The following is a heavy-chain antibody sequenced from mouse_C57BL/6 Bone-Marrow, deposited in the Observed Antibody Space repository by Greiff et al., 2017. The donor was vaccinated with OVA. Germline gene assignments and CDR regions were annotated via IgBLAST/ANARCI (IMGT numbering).Heavy chain of an antibody. D-gene: IGHD2-4*01. CDR3: ASEDYYDYFPDY. J-gene: IGHJ2*01. CDR1: GFTFSDYY. CDR2: INYDGSST. V-gene: IGHV5-16*01. Sequence: EVQRVESEGGLVQPGSSMKLSCTASGFTFSDYYMAWVRQVPEKGLEWVANINYDGSSTYYLDSLKSRFTISRDNATNNLYMQMSSLKSEDTATDYCASEDYYDYFPDYWGQGTTLTVSS.